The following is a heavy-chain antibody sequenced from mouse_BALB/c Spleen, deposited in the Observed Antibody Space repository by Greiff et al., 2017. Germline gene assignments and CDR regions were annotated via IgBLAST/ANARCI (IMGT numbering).Heavy chain of an antibody. Sequence: EVQLMESGGGLVQPGGSLKLSCAASGFTFSSYTMSWVRQTPEKRLEWVAYISNGGGSTYYPDTVKGRFTISRDNAKNTLYLQMSSLKSEDTAMYYCARRAARATGYYAMDYWGQGTSVTVSS. CDR1: GFTFSSYT. CDR2: ISNGGGST. CDR3: ARRAARATGYYAMDY. V-gene: IGHV5-12-2*01. D-gene: IGHD3-1*01. J-gene: IGHJ4*01.